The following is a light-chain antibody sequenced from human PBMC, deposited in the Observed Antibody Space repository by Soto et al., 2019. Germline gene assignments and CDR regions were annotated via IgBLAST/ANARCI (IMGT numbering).Light chain of an antibody. CDR2: STN. V-gene: IGLV1-44*01. Sequence: QSVLAQPPSASGTPGQRVTISCSGSSSNIGSNTVNWYQQLPGTAPKLLIYSTNQRPSGVPDRFSGSKSGTSASLAISGLQSEDEADYYCPAWDDSLNGRPFGTGTKVTVL. CDR1: SSNIGSNT. J-gene: IGLJ1*01. CDR3: PAWDDSLNGRP.